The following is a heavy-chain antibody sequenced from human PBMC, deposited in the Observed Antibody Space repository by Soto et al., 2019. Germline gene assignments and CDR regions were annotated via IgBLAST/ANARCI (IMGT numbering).Heavy chain of an antibody. CDR1: GGSISSSRYF. J-gene: IGHJ3*02. D-gene: IGHD6-19*01. CDR2: IYYRGST. CDR3: ARHQWLVWAGSFDI. Sequence: SETLSLTCTVSGGSISSSRYFWGWFRQPPGKGLEWIGSIYYRGSTYYNPSLKSRVTISVDTSKNQFSLKLSSVTAADTAVYYCARHQWLVWAGSFDIWGQGTMVT. V-gene: IGHV4-39*01.